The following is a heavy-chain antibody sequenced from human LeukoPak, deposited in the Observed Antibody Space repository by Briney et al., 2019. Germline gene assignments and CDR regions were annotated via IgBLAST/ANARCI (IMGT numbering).Heavy chain of an antibody. CDR2: IYHSGST. CDR3: ARGAYYYDSSGYVWYFDL. CDR1: GGPISSGGYS. V-gene: IGHV4-30-2*01. Sequence: SETLSLTCAVSGGPISSGGYSWSWIRQPPGKGLEWIGYIYHSGSTYYNPSLKSRVTISVDRSKNQFSLKLSSVTAADTAVYYCARGAYYYDSSGYVWYFDLWGRGTLVTVSS. D-gene: IGHD3-22*01. J-gene: IGHJ2*01.